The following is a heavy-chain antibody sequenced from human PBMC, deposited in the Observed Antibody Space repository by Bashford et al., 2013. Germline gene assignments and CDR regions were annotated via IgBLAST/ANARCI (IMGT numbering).Heavy chain of an antibody. J-gene: IGHJ4*02. CDR1: GYTFIDYG. D-gene: IGHD1-26*01. CDR2: MNPHSGNR. CDR3: ARDPGAAHYDH. Sequence: ASVKVSCKTSGYTFIDYGISWVRQAPGQGLEWVGWMNPHSGNRKSAQSLQGRVTLTTDTSTSTAYLELRSLISDDTALYYCARDPGAAHYDHWGQGTLVTVSS. V-gene: IGHV1-18*01.